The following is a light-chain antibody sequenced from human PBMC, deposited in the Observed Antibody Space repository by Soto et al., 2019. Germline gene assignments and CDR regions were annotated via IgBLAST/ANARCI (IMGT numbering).Light chain of an antibody. CDR1: SSNIGRNA. Sequence: QSVLTQPPSASGTPGQRVTISCSGSSSNIGRNAVNWYQQHAGKAPKLIIYEVSHRPSGVSNRFSGSKSGSTASLTISGLQAEDEANYYCCSSTGISTLLFATGTKVTVL. CDR2: EVS. CDR3: CSSTGISTLL. V-gene: IGLV2-14*01. J-gene: IGLJ1*01.